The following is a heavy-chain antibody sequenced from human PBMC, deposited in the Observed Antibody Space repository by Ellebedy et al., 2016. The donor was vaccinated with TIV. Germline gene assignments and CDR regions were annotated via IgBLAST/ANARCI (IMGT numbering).Heavy chain of an antibody. CDR2: ISGSGDST. CDR3: ARVGGSGWYLDY. D-gene: IGHD6-19*01. Sequence: GGSLRLXXAASGFTFSSYAMTWVRQAPGKGLEWVSVISGSGDSTYYAVSVKGRFTISRDNAKNSLYLQMNSLRAEDTAVYYCARVGGSGWYLDYWGQGTLVTVFS. CDR1: GFTFSSYA. V-gene: IGHV3-23*01. J-gene: IGHJ4*02.